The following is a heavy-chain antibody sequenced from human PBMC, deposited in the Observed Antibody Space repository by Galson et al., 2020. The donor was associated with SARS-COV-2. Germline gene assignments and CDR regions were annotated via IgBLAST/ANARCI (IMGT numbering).Heavy chain of an antibody. CDR1: GFTFKDYW. Sequence: LKISCAVSGFTFKDYWMSWVRQAPGKGLEWVANIRGDGSETNYVDSVKGRFSISRDNAVDTLYLQMNSLRVEDTAVYYCTREGWQGGYWGQGTRVTVSS. CDR3: TREGWQGGY. CDR2: IRGDGSET. V-gene: IGHV3-7*01. J-gene: IGHJ4*02. D-gene: IGHD6-19*01.